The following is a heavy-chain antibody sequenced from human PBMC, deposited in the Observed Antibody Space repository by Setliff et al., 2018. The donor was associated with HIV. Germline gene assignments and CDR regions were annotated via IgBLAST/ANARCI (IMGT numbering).Heavy chain of an antibody. CDR1: GFIFSGYT. D-gene: IGHD6-19*01. CDR3: ARPRRVRSRAWYWFDI. J-gene: IGHJ5*02. V-gene: IGHV3-21*01. CDR2: ISSSGNFI. Sequence: GGSLRLSCAASGFIFSGYTMVWVRQAPGKGLEWVSSISSSGNFIYYEDSVKGRFTVSRDNAKNSVYLQMDSLRGEDAAFYYCARPRRVRSRAWYWFDIWGQGTLVTGSS.